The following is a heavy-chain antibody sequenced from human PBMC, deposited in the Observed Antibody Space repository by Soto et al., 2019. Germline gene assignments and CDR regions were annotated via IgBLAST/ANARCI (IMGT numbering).Heavy chain of an antibody. CDR3: ARDRISTRGDAFDL. J-gene: IGHJ3*01. CDR2: IIPIPDIT. V-gene: IGHV1-69*08. D-gene: IGHD3-10*01. Sequence: QVQLVQSGAEVRKPGSSVKVSCKAPGGTFSTYIISWVRQAPGQGLEWMGRIIPIPDITNYAQKFQGRVTVTADRSTRTAYMELTRLKSEDTAVYYCARDRISTRGDAFDLWGQGTMVTVSS. CDR1: GGTFSTYI.